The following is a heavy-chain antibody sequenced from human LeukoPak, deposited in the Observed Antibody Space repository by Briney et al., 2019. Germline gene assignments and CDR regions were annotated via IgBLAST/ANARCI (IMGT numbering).Heavy chain of an antibody. CDR1: GFSFDDYT. CDR3: SRSGVVVVATRGNYMDV. Sequence: LSGGSLRLSCAASGFSFDDYTMHWVRQTPGKGLEWVPLINWEGSSTFYADSVKGRFTISRDNSKNSLYLQMNSLRIEDTGLCFCSRSGVVVVATRGNYMDVWGKGTTVTVSS. V-gene: IGHV3-43*01. CDR2: INWEGSST. J-gene: IGHJ6*03. D-gene: IGHD2-21*01.